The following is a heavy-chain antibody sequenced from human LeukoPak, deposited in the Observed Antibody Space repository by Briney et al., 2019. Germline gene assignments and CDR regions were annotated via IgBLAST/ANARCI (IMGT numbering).Heavy chain of an antibody. V-gene: IGHV4-30-2*01. CDR1: GGSISSGGYY. D-gene: IGHD2-2*01. CDR3: ARAKGYCSSTSCYWWFDP. Sequence: PSQTLSLTCTVSGGSISSGGYYWSWIRQPPGKGLEWIGYIYHSGSTYCNPSLKSRVTISVDRSKNQFSLKLSSVTAADTAVYYCARAKGYCSSTSCYWWFDPWGQETLVTVSS. CDR2: IYHSGST. J-gene: IGHJ5*02.